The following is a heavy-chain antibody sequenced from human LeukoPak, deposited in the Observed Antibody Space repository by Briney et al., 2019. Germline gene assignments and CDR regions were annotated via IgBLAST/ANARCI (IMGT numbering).Heavy chain of an antibody. Sequence: PSDTLSLTCAVYGGSFSGYYWSWIRQPPGKGLEWIGEINHSGSTNYNPSLKSRVTISVDTSKNQFSLKLSPVTAADTAVYYCAGGSRGARWFDPWGQGTLVTVSS. J-gene: IGHJ5*02. CDR1: GGSFSGYY. CDR2: INHSGST. V-gene: IGHV4-34*01. CDR3: AGGSRGARWFDP. D-gene: IGHD6-6*01.